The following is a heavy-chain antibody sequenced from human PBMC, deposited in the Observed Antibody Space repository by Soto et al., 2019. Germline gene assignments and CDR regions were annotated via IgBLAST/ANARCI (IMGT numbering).Heavy chain of an antibody. Sequence: QVQLQESGPGLVKPSQTLSLTCTVSGGSISSGGYYWSWIRQHPGKGLEWIGYIYYSGSTYYNPSLKSRVTLSVDTSKNQSALKLSSVTAADTAVYYCARGLGGSNRVSAFDIWGQGTMVTVSS. D-gene: IGHD3-10*01. V-gene: IGHV4-31*03. J-gene: IGHJ3*02. CDR1: GGSISSGGYY. CDR3: ARGLGGSNRVSAFDI. CDR2: IYYSGST.